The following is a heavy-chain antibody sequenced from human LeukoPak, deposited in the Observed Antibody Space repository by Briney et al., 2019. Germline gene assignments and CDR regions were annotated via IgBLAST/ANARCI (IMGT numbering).Heavy chain of an antibody. CDR3: ARVYDILTGSPYNGFDP. Sequence: GESLKISCKGSGYSFTSYWIGWVRQMPGKGLEWMGIIYPGDSDTRYSPSFQGQVTISADKSISTAYLQRSSLKASDTAMYYCARVYDILTGSPYNGFDPWGQGTLVTVSS. D-gene: IGHD3-9*01. CDR2: IYPGDSDT. CDR1: GYSFTSYW. J-gene: IGHJ5*02. V-gene: IGHV5-51*01.